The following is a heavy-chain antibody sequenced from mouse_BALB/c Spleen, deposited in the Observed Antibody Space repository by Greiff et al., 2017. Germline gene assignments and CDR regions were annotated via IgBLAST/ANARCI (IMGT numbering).Heavy chain of an antibody. CDR1: GYTFTSYW. CDR2: IYPGDGDT. CDR3: ASTPYYAMDY. V-gene: IGHV1-87*01. Sequence: VKLVESGAELARPGASVKLSCKASGYTFTSYWMQWVKQRPGQGLEWIGAIYPGDGDTRYTQKFKGKATLTADKSSSTAYMQLSSLASEDSAVYYCASTPYYAMDYWGQGTSVTVSS. J-gene: IGHJ4*01.